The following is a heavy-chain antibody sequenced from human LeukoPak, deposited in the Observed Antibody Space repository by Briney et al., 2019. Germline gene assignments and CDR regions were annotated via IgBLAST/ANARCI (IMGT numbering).Heavy chain of an antibody. V-gene: IGHV1-69*06. CDR1: GGTFISYA. CDR2: IIPIFGTA. CDR3: ARDHEAGSYYDY. J-gene: IGHJ4*02. Sequence: ASVKDSFKASGGTFISYAISWVRQAPGQGLEWMGGIIPIFGTANYAQKFQGRVTITADKSTSTDYMELSSLRSEDTAVYYCARDHEAGSYYDYWGQGTLVTVSS. D-gene: IGHD3-10*01.